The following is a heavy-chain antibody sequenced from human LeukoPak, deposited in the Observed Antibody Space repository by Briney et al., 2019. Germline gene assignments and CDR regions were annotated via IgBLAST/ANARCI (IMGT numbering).Heavy chain of an antibody. CDR1: GFTFNNAC. CDR2: IKSKTDGETT. D-gene: IGHD3-10*01. CDR3: TTDLGTYYHGSQRLIPIDY. J-gene: IGHJ4*02. Sequence: GGSLRLSCVDSGFTFNNACMSWVRQAPGKGLEWIGRIKSKTDGETTNNAEPVRGRFTISRDDSKSAVYLQMNSLKIEDTAVYYCTTDLGTYYHGSQRLIPIDYWGQGTLVTVSS. V-gene: IGHV3-15*01.